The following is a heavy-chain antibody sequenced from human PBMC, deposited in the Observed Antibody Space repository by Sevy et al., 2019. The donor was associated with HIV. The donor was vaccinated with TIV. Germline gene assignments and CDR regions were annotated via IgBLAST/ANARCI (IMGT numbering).Heavy chain of an antibody. J-gene: IGHJ6*03. Sequence: ASVKVSCKASGYTFTSYDINWVRQATGQGLEWMGWMNPNSGNTGYAQKFQGRVTMTRNTSISTACMELSSLRSEATAVYYCARGHPNYDFWGGYFYMDVWGKGTTVTVSS. CDR1: GYTFTSYD. CDR2: MNPNSGNT. CDR3: ARGHPNYDFWGGYFYMDV. V-gene: IGHV1-8*01. D-gene: IGHD3-3*01.